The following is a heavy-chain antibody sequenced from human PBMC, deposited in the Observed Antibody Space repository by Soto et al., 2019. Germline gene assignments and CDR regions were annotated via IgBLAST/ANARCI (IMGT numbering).Heavy chain of an antibody. CDR2: IYYSGST. D-gene: IGHD3-3*01. CDR3: AGMITISPRGGMDV. J-gene: IGHJ6*02. Sequence: PSETLSLTCTVSGGSISSGDYYWSWIRQPPGKGLEWIGYIYYSGSTYYNPSLKSRVTISVDTSKNQFSLKLSSVTAADTAVYYCAGMITISPRGGMDVWGQGTTVTVSS. V-gene: IGHV4-30-4*01. CDR1: GGSISSGDYY.